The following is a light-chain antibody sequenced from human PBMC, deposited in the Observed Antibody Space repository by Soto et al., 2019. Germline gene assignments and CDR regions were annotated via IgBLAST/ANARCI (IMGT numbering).Light chain of an antibody. CDR1: QRVNSSY. V-gene: IGKV3-20*01. Sequence: EIVLTQSPDTLYLSPGEGATLSCRASQRVNSSYLAWYQQKPGQAPRLLISGASDRATGVPARVSGSGYGTDFTLPISRLETEDFAVYYCQQYVNSPFTFGQGTKLQIK. CDR3: QQYVNSPFT. J-gene: IGKJ2*01. CDR2: GAS.